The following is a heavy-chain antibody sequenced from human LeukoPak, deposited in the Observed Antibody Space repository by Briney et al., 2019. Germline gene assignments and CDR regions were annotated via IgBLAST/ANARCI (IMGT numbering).Heavy chain of an antibody. CDR2: IIPIFGTA. J-gene: IGHJ4*02. Sequence: GASVKVSCKASGYTFTSYAISWVRQAPGQGLEWMGGIIPIFGTANYAQKFQGRVTITADESTSTAYMELSSLRSEDTAVYYCARDLSDPGYCSGGSCYRFDYWGQGTLVTVSS. CDR3: ARDLSDPGYCSGGSCYRFDY. V-gene: IGHV1-69*13. D-gene: IGHD2-15*01. CDR1: GYTFTSYA.